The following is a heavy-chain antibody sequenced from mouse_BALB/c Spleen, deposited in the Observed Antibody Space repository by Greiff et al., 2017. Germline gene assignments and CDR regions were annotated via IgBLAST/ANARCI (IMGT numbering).Heavy chain of an antibody. J-gene: IGHJ4*01. D-gene: IGHD2-4*01. CDR1: GYTFTSYY. V-gene: IGHV1S81*02. CDR3: TRSTMIGPYYAMDY. CDR2: INPSNGGT. Sequence: QVQLQQPGAELVKPGASVKLSCKASGYTFTSYYMYWVKQRPGQGLEWIGGINPSNGGTNFNEKFKSKATLTVDKSSSTAYMQLSSLTSEDSAVYYCTRSTMIGPYYAMDYWGQGTSVTVSA.